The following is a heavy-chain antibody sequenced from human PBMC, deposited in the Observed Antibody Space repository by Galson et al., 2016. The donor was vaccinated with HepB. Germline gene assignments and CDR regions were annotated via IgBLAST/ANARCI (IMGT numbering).Heavy chain of an antibody. D-gene: IGHD2-8*02. CDR1: GFTFSSYG. Sequence: SLRLSCAASGFTFSSYGMHWVRQAPGKGLEWVAVISYDEGNKYYADSVKGRFTISRDISKNTLYLHMNSLRAEDTAVYYCARDRRHSPTGEFVAMMYYYYVMDVWGQGTTVTVSS. CDR3: ARDRRHSPTGEFVAMMYYYYVMDV. V-gene: IGHV3-30*03. CDR2: ISYDEGNK. J-gene: IGHJ6*02.